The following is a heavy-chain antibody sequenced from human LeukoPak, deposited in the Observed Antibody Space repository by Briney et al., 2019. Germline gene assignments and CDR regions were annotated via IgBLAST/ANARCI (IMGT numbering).Heavy chain of an antibody. CDR1: GYTFASYG. V-gene: IGHV1-18*04. CDR3: ARDLVDTMVRGVNWFDP. J-gene: IGHJ5*02. Sequence: ASVKVSCKASGYTFASYGISWVRQAPGQGLEWMGWISAYNGNTNYAQKLQGRVTMTTDTSTSTAYMELRSLRCDDTAVYYCARDLVDTMVRGVNWFDPWGQGTLVTVSS. D-gene: IGHD3-10*01. CDR2: ISAYNGNT.